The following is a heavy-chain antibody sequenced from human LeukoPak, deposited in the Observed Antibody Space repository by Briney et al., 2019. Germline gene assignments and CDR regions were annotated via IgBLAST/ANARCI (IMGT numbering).Heavy chain of an antibody. Sequence: SETLSLTCTVSGVSISSSNSYWGWIRQPPGKGLEWIGSIYYSGSTYYNPSLKSRVTISVDTSKNQFSLKLSSVTAADTAVYYCARAGSYYYYYYMDVWGKGTTVTVSS. CDR2: IYYSGST. V-gene: IGHV4-39*07. J-gene: IGHJ6*03. CDR3: ARAGSYYYYYYMDV. CDR1: GVSISSSNSY. D-gene: IGHD1-26*01.